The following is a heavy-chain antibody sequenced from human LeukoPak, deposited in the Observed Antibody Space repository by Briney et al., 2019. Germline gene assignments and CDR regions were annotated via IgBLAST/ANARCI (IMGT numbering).Heavy chain of an antibody. Sequence: SEILSLTCTVSGGSISSGGYYWSWIRQHPGKGLEWIGYIYYSGSTYYNPSLKSRVTISVDTSKNQFSLKLSSVTAADTAVYYCARDLDYYYYMDVWGKGTTVTVSS. V-gene: IGHV4-31*03. CDR1: GGSISSGGYY. CDR2: IYYSGST. CDR3: ARDLDYYYYMDV. J-gene: IGHJ6*03.